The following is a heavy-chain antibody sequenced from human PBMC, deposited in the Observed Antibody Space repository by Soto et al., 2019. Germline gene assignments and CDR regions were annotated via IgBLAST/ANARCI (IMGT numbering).Heavy chain of an antibody. V-gene: IGHV3-9*01. CDR2: ISWNSGSI. J-gene: IGHJ4*02. CDR1: GFTFDDYA. Sequence: EVQLVESGGGLVQPGRSLRLSCAASGFTFDDYAMHWVRQAPGKGLEWVSGISWNSGSIGYADSVKGRFTISRDNAKNSLYLQMNSLRAEDTALYYCALGGSSSWYWGCNYWGQGTLVTVSS. CDR3: ALGGSSSWYWGCNY. D-gene: IGHD6-13*01.